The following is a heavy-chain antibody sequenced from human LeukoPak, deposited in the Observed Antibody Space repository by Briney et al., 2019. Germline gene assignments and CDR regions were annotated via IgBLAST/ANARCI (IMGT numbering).Heavy chain of an antibody. CDR2: LNPNSGKT. J-gene: IGHJ4*02. V-gene: IGHV1-8*01. D-gene: IGHD6-13*01. CDR3: ARGRPGLAAAGTYDF. CDR1: GYTFTSSD. Sequence: ASVKVSCKASGYTFTSSDINWLRQATGQGPEWMGWLNPNSGKTGYAQKFQGRVTLTHDTATSTAYMELSNLRFEDTAVYYCARGRPGLAAAGTYDFWGQGTPITVSS.